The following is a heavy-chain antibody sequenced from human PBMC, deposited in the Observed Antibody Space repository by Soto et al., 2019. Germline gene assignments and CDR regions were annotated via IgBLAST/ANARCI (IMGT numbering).Heavy chain of an antibody. D-gene: IGHD3-22*01. CDR3: TRRDSSAPGSYFDL. J-gene: IGHJ2*01. Sequence: GGSLRLSCAASGFTFSGSTMHWVRQASGKGLEWVGRIKSKANTYATVYAASVKGRFTMSRDDSKNTAYLQMNSLKTEDTAVYYCTRRDSSAPGSYFDLWGRGTLVTVSS. V-gene: IGHV3-73*01. CDR1: GFTFSGST. CDR2: IKSKANTYAT.